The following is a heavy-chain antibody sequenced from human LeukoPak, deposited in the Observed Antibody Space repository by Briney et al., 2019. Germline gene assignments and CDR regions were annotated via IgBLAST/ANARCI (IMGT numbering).Heavy chain of an antibody. V-gene: IGHV3-9*01. J-gene: IGHJ4*02. Sequence: GGSLRLSCAASGFTFDDYAMHWVRQAPGKGLEWVSGISWNSGSIGYADSVKGRFTISRDNAKNSLYLQMNSLRAEDTALYYCAKDSYYDSSGYIDYWGQGTLVTVSS. D-gene: IGHD3-22*01. CDR1: GFTFDDYA. CDR3: AKDSYYDSSGYIDY. CDR2: ISWNSGSI.